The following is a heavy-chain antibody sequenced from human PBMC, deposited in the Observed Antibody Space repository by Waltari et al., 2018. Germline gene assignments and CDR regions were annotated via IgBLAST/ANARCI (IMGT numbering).Heavy chain of an antibody. Sequence: EVQLVESGGGLVQPGRSLRLSCAASGFTFYAFAMHWVRHAPGKGLGWVSGISWNSGSIGYADSVKGRFTISRDNAKNSLYLQMNSLRAEDTALYYCAKDTEAGPGGRYSYGSSYQHWGQGTLVTVSS. D-gene: IGHD5-18*01. CDR3: AKDTEAGPGGRYSYGSSYQH. CDR2: ISWNSGSI. CDR1: GFTFYAFA. J-gene: IGHJ1*01. V-gene: IGHV3-9*01.